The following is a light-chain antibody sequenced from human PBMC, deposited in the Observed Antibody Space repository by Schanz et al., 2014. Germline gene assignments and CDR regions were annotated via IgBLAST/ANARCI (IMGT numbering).Light chain of an antibody. Sequence: QSALTQPASVSGSPGQSITISCTGTSGDVGAYNYVSWYQHHPGKAPKLMIYEGTKRPSGVSNRFSGSRSGSTASLTISGLQAEDEADYYCSSYAGSNTLVFGGGTKLTVL. CDR1: SGDVGAYNY. CDR3: SSYAGSNTLV. V-gene: IGLV2-23*01. J-gene: IGLJ3*02. CDR2: EGT.